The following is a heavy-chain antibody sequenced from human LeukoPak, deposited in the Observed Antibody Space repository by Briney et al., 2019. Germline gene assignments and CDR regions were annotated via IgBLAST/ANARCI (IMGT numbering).Heavy chain of an antibody. CDR2: IWYDGSNK. Sequence: GRSLRLSCAASGFTFSSYGMHWVRQAPGKGLEWVAVIWYDGSNKYYADSVKGRFTISRDNSKNTLYLQMNSLRAEDTAVYYCARDNGYGNYRPDYWGQGTLVTVSS. J-gene: IGHJ4*02. CDR3: ARDNGYGNYRPDY. D-gene: IGHD4-11*01. V-gene: IGHV3-33*01. CDR1: GFTFSSYG.